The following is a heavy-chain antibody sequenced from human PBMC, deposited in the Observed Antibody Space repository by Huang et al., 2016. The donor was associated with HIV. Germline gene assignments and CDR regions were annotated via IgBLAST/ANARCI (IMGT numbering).Heavy chain of an antibody. CDR3: ATSTPDVGAGVLRSAFDI. J-gene: IGHJ3*02. CDR1: GYTVSELS. Sequence: QVQLVESGAELKKPGASVRVSCKVSGYTVSELSLHWVRPAPEKGLEWVGGVDPEEGETIYAQRLQGRVTMTEDTSTDTADMELSSLRPEDTAVYYCATSTPDVGAGVLRSAFDIWGQGTMVTVSS. D-gene: IGHD2-15*01. CDR2: VDPEEGET. V-gene: IGHV1-24*01.